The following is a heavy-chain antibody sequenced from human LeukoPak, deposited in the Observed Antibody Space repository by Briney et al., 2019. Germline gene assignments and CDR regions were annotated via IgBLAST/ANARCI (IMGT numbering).Heavy chain of an antibody. CDR1: GFTFSSYA. Sequence: GGSLRLSCAASGFTFSSYAMSWGRQAPGKGLEWVSAMSGSGGSTYYADSVKGRFTISRDNSKNTLYLQMNSLRAEDTAVYYCARCPVPYDSSARWFDPWGQGTLVTVSS. V-gene: IGHV3-23*01. CDR3: ARCPVPYDSSARWFDP. J-gene: IGHJ5*02. D-gene: IGHD3-22*01. CDR2: MSGSGGST.